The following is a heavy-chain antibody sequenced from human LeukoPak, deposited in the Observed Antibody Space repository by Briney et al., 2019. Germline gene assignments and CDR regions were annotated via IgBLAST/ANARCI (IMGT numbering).Heavy chain of an antibody. J-gene: IGHJ4*01. V-gene: IGHV3-48*02. Sequence: PGGSLRLSCAASGFSFNTYNMNWVRQAPGKGLEWVSYISSSSSTIYYADSVKGRFTISRDNAKNSLYLQMNSLRDEDTAVYYCARDLTYYYDSSGFGYWGQEPWSPSPQ. CDR2: ISSSSSTI. CDR1: GFSFNTYN. D-gene: IGHD3-22*01. CDR3: ARDLTYYYDSSGFGY.